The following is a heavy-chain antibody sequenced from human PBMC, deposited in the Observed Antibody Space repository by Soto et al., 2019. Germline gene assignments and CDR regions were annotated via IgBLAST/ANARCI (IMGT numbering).Heavy chain of an antibody. CDR1: GFTFSSYA. Sequence: AGGSLRLSCAASGFTFSSYAMSWVRQAPGKGLEWVSAISSSGSTIYYADSVKGRFTISRDNAKNSLYLQMNSLRAEDTAVYYCARDRQWLFLDAFDIWGQGTMVTVSS. CDR3: ARDRQWLFLDAFDI. CDR2: ISSSGSTI. D-gene: IGHD6-19*01. V-gene: IGHV3-48*03. J-gene: IGHJ3*02.